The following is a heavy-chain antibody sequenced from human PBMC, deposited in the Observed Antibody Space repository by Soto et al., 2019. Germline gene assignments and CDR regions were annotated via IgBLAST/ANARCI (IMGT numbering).Heavy chain of an antibody. Sequence: QVQLVESGGGVVQPGRSLRLSCAASGFTFSSYAMHWVRQAPGKGLEWVAVISYDGSNKYYADSVKGRFTISRDNSKNTLYLQMNSLRAEDTAVYYCARGDYGDYGVLVVDYWGQGTLVTVSS. CDR3: ARGDYGDYGVLVVDY. CDR2: ISYDGSNK. CDR1: GFTFSSYA. D-gene: IGHD4-17*01. J-gene: IGHJ4*02. V-gene: IGHV3-30-3*01.